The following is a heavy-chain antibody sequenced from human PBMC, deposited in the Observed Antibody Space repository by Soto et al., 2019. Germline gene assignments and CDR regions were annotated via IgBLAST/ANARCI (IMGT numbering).Heavy chain of an antibody. CDR3: ARERIAVAGYGMDV. J-gene: IGHJ6*02. CDR2: IGTAGDT. Sequence: PGGSLRLSCAASGFTFSSYDMHWVRQATGKGLEWVSAIGTAGDTHYPGSVKGRFTISRENAKNSLYLQMNSLRAGDTAVYYCARERIAVAGYGMDVWGQGTTVTAP. CDR1: GFTFSSYD. D-gene: IGHD6-19*01. V-gene: IGHV3-13*04.